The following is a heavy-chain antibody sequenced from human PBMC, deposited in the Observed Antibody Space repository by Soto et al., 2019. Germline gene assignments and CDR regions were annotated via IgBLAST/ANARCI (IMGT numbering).Heavy chain of an antibody. V-gene: IGHV4-34*01. CDR3: ARGRTAALIETRLFRVLFDL. CDR1: GGSLGGFH. J-gene: IGHJ4*01. Sequence: QVQLQQWGAGLLKPSETLSLTCAVSGGSLGGFHWSWIRQPPGKGLEWIGEISRSGSTNYGPSLTSRVTVSMDASRNQVSLNLSSVTDADTAVYYCARGRTAALIETRLFRVLFDLWGHGNLVIVSS. CDR2: ISRSGST. D-gene: IGHD3-10*01.